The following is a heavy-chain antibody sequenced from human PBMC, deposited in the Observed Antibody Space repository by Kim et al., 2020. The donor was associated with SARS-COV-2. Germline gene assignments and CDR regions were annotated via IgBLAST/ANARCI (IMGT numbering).Heavy chain of an antibody. Sequence: YSPSFPGKVTNSADKSISTAYLQWSSLKASDTAMYYCARWGGVVPAAIDPWGQGTLVTVSS. J-gene: IGHJ5*02. CDR3: ARWGGVVPAAIDP. D-gene: IGHD2-2*01. V-gene: IGHV5-51*01.